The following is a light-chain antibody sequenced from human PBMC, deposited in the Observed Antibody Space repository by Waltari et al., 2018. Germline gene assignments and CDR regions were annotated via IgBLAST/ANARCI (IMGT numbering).Light chain of an antibody. CDR2: GAS. J-gene: IGKJ4*02. CDR1: QSVSSSY. V-gene: IGKV3D-20*02. CDR3: QQRSNWPR. Sequence: EIVLTQSPGTLSLSPGERATLSCRASQSVSSSYLAWYQQKPGQAPRLLIYGASSRATGIPDRFSGSGSGTDFTLTISRLEPEDFAVYYCQQRSNWPRFGGGTRVEI.